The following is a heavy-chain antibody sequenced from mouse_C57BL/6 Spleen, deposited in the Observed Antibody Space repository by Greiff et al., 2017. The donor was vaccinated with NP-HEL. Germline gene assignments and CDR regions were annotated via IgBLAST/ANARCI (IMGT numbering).Heavy chain of an antibody. CDR1: GYTFTDYN. V-gene: IGHV1-22*01. J-gene: IGHJ3*01. CDR2: INPNNGGT. D-gene: IGHD1-1*01. Sequence: VQLQQSGPELVKPGASVKMSCKASGYTFTDYNMHWVKQSHGKSLEWIGYINPNNGGTSYNQKFKGKATLTVNKSSSTAYMELRSLTSEDSAVYYCARERGYYYGSSYPAYWGQGTLVTVSA. CDR3: ARERGYYYGSSYPAY.